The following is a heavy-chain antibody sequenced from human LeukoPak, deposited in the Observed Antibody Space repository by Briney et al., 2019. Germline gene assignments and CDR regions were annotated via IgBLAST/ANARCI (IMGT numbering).Heavy chain of an antibody. CDR3: ARGYSSSWTLGY. J-gene: IGHJ4*02. CDR1: GGSISSSSYY. V-gene: IGHV4-39*07. D-gene: IGHD6-13*01. CDR2: IYYSGST. Sequence: SETLSLTCTVSGGSISSSSYYWGWIRQPPGKGLEWIGSIYYSGSTYYNPSLESRVTISVDTSKNQFSLKLSSVTAADTAVYYCARGYSSSWTLGYWGQGTLVTVSS.